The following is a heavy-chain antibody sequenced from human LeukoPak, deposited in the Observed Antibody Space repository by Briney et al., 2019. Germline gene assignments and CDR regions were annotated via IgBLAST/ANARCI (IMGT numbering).Heavy chain of an antibody. V-gene: IGHV3-23*01. CDR3: AKDLGYGSGSYADY. CDR2: ISGSGGST. J-gene: IGHJ4*02. D-gene: IGHD3-10*01. Sequence: GGSLRLSCAASGFTFSSYAMSWVRQAPGKGLEWVSAISGSGGSTYYADSVKGRFTISRDNSKNTLYLQMNSLRAKDTAVYYCAKDLGYGSGSYADYWGQGTLVTVSS. CDR1: GFTFSSYA.